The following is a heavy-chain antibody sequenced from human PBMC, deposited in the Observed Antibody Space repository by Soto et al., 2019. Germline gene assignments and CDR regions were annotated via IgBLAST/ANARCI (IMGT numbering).Heavy chain of an antibody. CDR2: ISGSGDTT. Sequence: PGGSLRLSCAASGFTFSSYAMSWVRQAPGRGLEWVSTISGSGDTTYYADSVKGRFTISRDNSKNTLYLQMNSLRAEDTAVYYCAKDGSYYDYVWGTYRYLFDYWGQGA. CDR1: GFTFSSYA. V-gene: IGHV3-23*01. D-gene: IGHD3-16*02. CDR3: AKDGSYYDYVWGTYRYLFDY. J-gene: IGHJ4*02.